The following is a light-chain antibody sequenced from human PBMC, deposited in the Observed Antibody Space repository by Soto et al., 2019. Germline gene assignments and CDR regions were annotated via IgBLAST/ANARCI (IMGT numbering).Light chain of an antibody. CDR1: SSDVGGYNY. Sequence: QSVLTQPASVSGSPGQSITIACTGTSSDVGGYNYVSWYQQHPGKAPKLMIYEVSNRPSGVSNRFSGSKSGNTASLTISGLQAEDEADYYCNSYTSSNTLTWVFGGGTKVTVL. J-gene: IGLJ3*02. CDR2: EVS. V-gene: IGLV2-14*01. CDR3: NSYTSSNTLTWV.